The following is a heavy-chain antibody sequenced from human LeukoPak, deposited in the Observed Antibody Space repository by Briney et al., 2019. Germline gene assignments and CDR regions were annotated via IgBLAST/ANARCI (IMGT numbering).Heavy chain of an antibody. Sequence: NPSETLSLTCTVSGGSISSYYWSWIRQPPGKGLEWIGYIYYSGSTDYNPSLKSRVTISVDTSKNQFSLKLSSVTAADTAVYYCARAKGWMLLYYYYGMDVRGQGTTVTVSS. CDR3: ARAKGWMLLYYYYGMDV. CDR1: GGSISSYY. CDR2: IYYSGST. J-gene: IGHJ6*02. V-gene: IGHV4-59*01. D-gene: IGHD6-19*01.